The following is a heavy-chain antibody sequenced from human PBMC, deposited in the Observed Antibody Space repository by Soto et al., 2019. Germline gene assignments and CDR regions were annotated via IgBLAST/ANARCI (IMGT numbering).Heavy chain of an antibody. V-gene: IGHV3-30-3*01. J-gene: IGHJ4*02. CDR1: GLTFSTYA. Sequence: GGSLRLSCAGSGLTFSTYAMHWVRQAPGKGLEWVTGISYDGSNRYYADSVKGRFTISRDNSKNTLYLQMDSLRAEDTAVYYCARTADYGSGSPRFYYFDYWGQGTLVTVSS. D-gene: IGHD3-10*01. CDR2: ISYDGSNR. CDR3: ARTADYGSGSPRFYYFDY.